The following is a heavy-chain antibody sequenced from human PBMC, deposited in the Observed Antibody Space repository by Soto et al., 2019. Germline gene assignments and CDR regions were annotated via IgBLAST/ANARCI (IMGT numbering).Heavy chain of an antibody. D-gene: IGHD3-9*01. CDR2: ISHSGTS. V-gene: IGHV4-4*02. CDR1: GGSISSSHW. J-gene: IGHJ3*01. Sequence: QVQLQESGPGLVKPSGTLSLTCAVSGGSISSSHWWTWVRQSPGKGLEYIGEISHSGTSNSNPSLKSRVTLSVDKSKNHFSLTLTSVTAADTAVYYCARVVLTITRGAFDAWGQGTLVIVYS. CDR3: ARVVLTITRGAFDA.